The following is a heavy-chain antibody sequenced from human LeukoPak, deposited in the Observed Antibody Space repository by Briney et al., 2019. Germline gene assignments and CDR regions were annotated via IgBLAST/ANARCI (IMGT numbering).Heavy chain of an antibody. CDR3: ARHVPLTTVAYFDY. V-gene: IGHV4-59*08. CDR2: IYYSGST. CDR1: GCSISSYY. J-gene: IGHJ4*02. D-gene: IGHD4-23*01. Sequence: SHTLALTCTVSGCSISSYYWNWIRQPPGKGLDWIGYIYYSGSTNYHPSLKSRVTTTVDTSKNQFSLKLSSVTAAHTDVYYCARHVPLTTVAYFDYWGQGTLVT.